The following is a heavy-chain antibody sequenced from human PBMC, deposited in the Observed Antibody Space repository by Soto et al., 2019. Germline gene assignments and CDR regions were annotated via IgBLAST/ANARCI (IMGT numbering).Heavy chain of an antibody. CDR1: GGSISSGGYY. D-gene: IGHD5-12*01. Sequence: KPSETLSLTCTVSGGSISSGGYYWSWIRQHPGKGLEWIGCIYYSGSTYYNPSLKSRVTISVDTSKNQFSLKLSSVTAADTAVYYCARVLTRYSGYDYSRLYFFDYWGQGTLVTSPQ. CDR2: IYYSGST. J-gene: IGHJ4*02. CDR3: ARVLTRYSGYDYSRLYFFDY. V-gene: IGHV4-31*03.